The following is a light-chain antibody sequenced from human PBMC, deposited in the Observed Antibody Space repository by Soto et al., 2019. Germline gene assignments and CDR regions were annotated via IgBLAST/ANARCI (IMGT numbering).Light chain of an antibody. Sequence: EIVLTQSPGTLSLSPGERATLSCRASQSVRNNYLAWYQQRPGQAPRLLIYAASSRATGIPDRFSGSGSGTDFTLTISRLEPEDFAVYYCQQRSNWPLTFGQGTRWRL. J-gene: IGKJ5*01. CDR3: QQRSNWPLT. V-gene: IGKV3D-20*02. CDR1: QSVRNNY. CDR2: AAS.